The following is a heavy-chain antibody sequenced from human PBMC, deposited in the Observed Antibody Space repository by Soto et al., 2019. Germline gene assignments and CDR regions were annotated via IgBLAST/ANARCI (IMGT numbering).Heavy chain of an antibody. D-gene: IGHD3-22*01. CDR2: LTWNGAVI. J-gene: IGHJ4*02. Sequence: EVQLAESGGALVQPGRSMRLSCVASGFTFDDYAIHWVRQTPGKRLEWVSGLTWNGAVIGYADSVKGRFTISRDTAKNSLYLDRNSLRPEDTPLYYCVKNSESSGNLTHLEYWGQGNLVNVYS. CDR3: VKNSESSGNLTHLEY. CDR1: GFTFDDYA. V-gene: IGHV3-9*01.